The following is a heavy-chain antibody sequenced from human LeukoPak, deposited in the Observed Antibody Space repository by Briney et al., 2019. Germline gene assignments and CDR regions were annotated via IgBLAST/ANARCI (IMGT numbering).Heavy chain of an antibody. D-gene: IGHD3-22*01. CDR2: ISGSGGST. CDR3: AKDRVYYDSNDRDY. Sequence: GGSLGLSCAASGFTFSSYAMSWVRQAPGKGLEWVSAISGSGGSTYYADSVKGRFTISRDNSKNTLYLQMNSLRAEDMAVYYCAKDRVYYDSNDRDYWGQGTLVTVSS. J-gene: IGHJ4*02. CDR1: GFTFSSYA. V-gene: IGHV3-23*01.